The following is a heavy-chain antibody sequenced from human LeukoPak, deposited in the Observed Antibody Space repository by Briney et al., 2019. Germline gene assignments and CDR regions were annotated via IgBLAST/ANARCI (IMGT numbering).Heavy chain of an antibody. CDR2: IYYSGST. V-gene: IGHV4-59*01. Sequence: SETLSLTCTVSGGSISSYYWSWIRQPPGKGLEWIGYIYYSGSTNYNPSLKSRVTISVDTSKNQFSLKLSSVTAADTAVYYCARDRLLQHWGQGTLVTVSS. CDR3: ARDRLLQH. J-gene: IGHJ1*01. CDR1: GGSISSYY.